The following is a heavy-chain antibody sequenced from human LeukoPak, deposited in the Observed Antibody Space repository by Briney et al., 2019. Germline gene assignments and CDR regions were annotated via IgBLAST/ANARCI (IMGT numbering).Heavy chain of an antibody. D-gene: IGHD3-16*01. CDR3: AEGGGKPFDY. CDR2: TSGSGGST. CDR1: GFTFSSYA. J-gene: IGHJ4*02. V-gene: IGHV3-23*01. Sequence: GSLRLSCAASGFTFSSYAMSWVRQAPGKGLEWVSDTSGSGGSTYYADSVKGRFTISRDNSKNTLYLQMNSLRAEDTAVYYCAEGGGKPFDYWGQGTLVTVSS.